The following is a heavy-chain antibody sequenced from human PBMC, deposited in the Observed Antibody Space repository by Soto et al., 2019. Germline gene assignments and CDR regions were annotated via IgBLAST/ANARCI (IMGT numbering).Heavy chain of an antibody. D-gene: IGHD1-1*01. V-gene: IGHV1-18*01. CDR1: GYVFTTYD. CDR3: ARGRYGDY. CDR2: ISAQNGNT. J-gene: IGHJ4*02. Sequence: QVHLVQSGAEVKKPGASVKVSFQASGYVFTTYDITWVRQAPGQGLEWMGWISAQNGNTNYAQKLQGRVTVTRDTSTSTAYMELRSLRSDDTAVYYCARGRYGDYWGQGALVTVSS.